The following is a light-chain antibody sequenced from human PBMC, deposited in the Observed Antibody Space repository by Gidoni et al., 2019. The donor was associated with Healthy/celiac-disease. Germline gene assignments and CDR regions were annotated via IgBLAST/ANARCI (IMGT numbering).Light chain of an antibody. J-gene: IGLJ3*02. V-gene: IGLV2-11*01. CDR1: SIDVGGYNY. CDR3: CSYAGSYTWV. Sequence: QSALTQPRSVSGSPVQSVTIPCTGTSIDVGGYNYVSWYQKHPGKAPKLRIYDVSKRPSGVPDRFSGSKSGNTASLTISGLQAEDEADYYCCSYAGSYTWVFGGGTKLTVL. CDR2: DVS.